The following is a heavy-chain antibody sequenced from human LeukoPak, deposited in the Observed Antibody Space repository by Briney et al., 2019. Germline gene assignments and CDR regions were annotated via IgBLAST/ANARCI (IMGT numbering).Heavy chain of an antibody. CDR3: ATNYYDSSGYFPDFDY. D-gene: IGHD3-22*01. CDR2: ISGSGRDT. Sequence: PGGSLRLSCAASGFTFSSYAMNWVRQAPVKGLEWVSGISGSGRDTYYADSVKGWFTISRDNSKNTLYLQMNSLRADDTALYYCATNYYDSSGYFPDFDYWGQGALVSVSS. V-gene: IGHV3-23*01. J-gene: IGHJ4*02. CDR1: GFTFSSYA.